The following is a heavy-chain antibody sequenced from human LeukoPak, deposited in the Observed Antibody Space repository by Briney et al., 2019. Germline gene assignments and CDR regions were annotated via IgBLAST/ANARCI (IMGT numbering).Heavy chain of an antibody. J-gene: IGHJ4*02. D-gene: IGHD5-18*01. V-gene: IGHV4-39*07. CDR3: ARGHTALPPG. CDR2: IYYSGST. Sequence: SETLSLTCTVSGGSISSSSYYWGWIRQPPGKGLEWIGSIYYSGSTYYDPSLKSRVTISVDTSKNQFSLKLSSVTAADTAVYYCARGHTALPPGWGQGTLVTVSS. CDR1: GGSISSSSYY.